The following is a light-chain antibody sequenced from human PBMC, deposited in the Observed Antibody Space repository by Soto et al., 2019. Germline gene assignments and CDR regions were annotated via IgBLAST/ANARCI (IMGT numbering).Light chain of an antibody. CDR2: EAS. Sequence: DMQMTQSPSTLSASVGDRVTITCRASQSISNWLAWYQQKPGKAPKLLIYEASSLRSGVPSRFSGTASGEELTPISSRLQPDDFANYYCQQYNSYSQTFGQGTKVEIK. V-gene: IGKV1-5*03. CDR3: QQYNSYSQT. CDR1: QSISNW. J-gene: IGKJ1*01.